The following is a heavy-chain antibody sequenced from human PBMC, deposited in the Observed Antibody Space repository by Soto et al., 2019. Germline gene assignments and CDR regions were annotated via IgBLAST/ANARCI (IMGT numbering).Heavy chain of an antibody. D-gene: IGHD6-13*01. J-gene: IGHJ5*02. V-gene: IGHV4-59*01. CDR2: IYYSGST. Sequence: SETLSLTCTVSGGSISSYYWSWIRQPPGKGLEWIGYIYYSGSTNYNPSLKSRVTISVDTSKNQFSLKLSSVTAADTAVYYCARSTTAAAVRGEWFDPWGQGTLVTVSS. CDR1: GGSISSYY. CDR3: ARSTTAAAVRGEWFDP.